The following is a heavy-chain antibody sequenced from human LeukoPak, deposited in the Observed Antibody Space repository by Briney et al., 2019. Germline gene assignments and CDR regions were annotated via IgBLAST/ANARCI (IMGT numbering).Heavy chain of an antibody. D-gene: IGHD1-26*01. V-gene: IGHV3-30*02. CDR2: IRYDGSNK. CDR1: GFTFSSYG. Sequence: PGGSLRLSCAASGFTFSSYGMHWVRQAPGKGLEWGAFIRYDGSNKYYADSVNGRFTISRDNSKNTLYLQMNSLRAEDTAVYYCAKDQVVGATYYYYYMDVWGKGTTVTVSS. J-gene: IGHJ6*03. CDR3: AKDQVVGATYYYYYMDV.